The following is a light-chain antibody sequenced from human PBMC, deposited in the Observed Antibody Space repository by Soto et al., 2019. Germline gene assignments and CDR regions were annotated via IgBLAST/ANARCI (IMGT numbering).Light chain of an antibody. J-gene: IGKJ1*01. CDR3: QQYNNWLTWT. V-gene: IGKV3-15*01. CDR2: GAS. CDR1: QSVSSN. Sequence: EIVMTQSPATLSVSPGERATLSCRASQSVSSNLAWYQQKPGQAPRLLIYGASTRATGIPARFSGSGSGTEFTLTISSLQSEDFAVYYCQQYNNWLTWTFGHGTKVDI.